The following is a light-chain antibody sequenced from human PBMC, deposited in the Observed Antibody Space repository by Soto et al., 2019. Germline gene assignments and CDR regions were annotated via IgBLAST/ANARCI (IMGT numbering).Light chain of an antibody. CDR3: ATWNDGVFV. V-gene: IGLV1-44*01. J-gene: IGLJ1*01. Sequence: QSVLTQPPSASGTPGQRVTISCSGSSSNIGINAVNWYQQLPGTAPKLVMYDNNQRPSGVPDRFSGSKSGISASLAISGLQSEDEADYSCATWNDGVFVFGIGTKLTVL. CDR2: DNN. CDR1: SSNIGINA.